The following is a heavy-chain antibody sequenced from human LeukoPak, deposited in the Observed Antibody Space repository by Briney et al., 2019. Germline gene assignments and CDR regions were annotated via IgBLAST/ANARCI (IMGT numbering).Heavy chain of an antibody. J-gene: IGHJ6*04. CDR2: MNPNSGNT. CDR3: ARGQRLRFLEWSRFIGDV. Sequence: ASVKVSCKASGGTFSSYAISWVRQATGQGLEWMGWMNPNSGNTGYAQKFQGRVTITRNTSISTAYMELSSLRSEDTAVYYCARGQRLRFLEWSRFIGDVWGKGTTVTVSS. CDR1: GGTFSSYA. D-gene: IGHD3-3*01. V-gene: IGHV1-8*03.